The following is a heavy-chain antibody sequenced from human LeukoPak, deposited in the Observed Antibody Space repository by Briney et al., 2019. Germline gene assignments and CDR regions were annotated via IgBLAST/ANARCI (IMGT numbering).Heavy chain of an antibody. CDR1: GYTFTNYG. CDR2: ISAYNGNT. V-gene: IGHV1-18*01. D-gene: IGHD3-10*01. J-gene: IGHJ4*02. CDR3: ATVNYYGSGSYLYYFDY. Sequence: ASVKVSCKASGYTFTNYGISWVRQAPGQGLEWMGWISAYNGNTNYAQKLQGRVTMTTDTSTSTAYMELRSLRSDDTAVYYCATVNYYGSGSYLYYFDYWGQGTLVTVSS.